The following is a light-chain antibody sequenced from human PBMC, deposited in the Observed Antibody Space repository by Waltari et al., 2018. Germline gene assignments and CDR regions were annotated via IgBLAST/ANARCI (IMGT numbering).Light chain of an antibody. CDR3: QQYNRYLLT. Sequence: DIQMTQSPSTLSASVGDRVTITCRASQSLGNALAWYQQKPGKAPKVVIYEASSLESGVPSRFSGSGSVTDFTLTINSLQPDDFATYYCQQYNRYLLTFGGGTKVEIK. CDR2: EAS. V-gene: IGKV1-5*03. J-gene: IGKJ4*01. CDR1: QSLGNA.